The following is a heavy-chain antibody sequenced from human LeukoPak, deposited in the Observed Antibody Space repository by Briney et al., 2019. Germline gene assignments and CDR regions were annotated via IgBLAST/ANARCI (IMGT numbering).Heavy chain of an antibody. D-gene: IGHD3/OR15-3a*01. CDR2: ISAYNGNT. V-gene: IGHV1-18*01. CDR3: ARDRRYLDPATWIKDY. Sequence: ASVKVSCKASGYTFTSYGISWLRQAPGQGLEWMGWISAYNGNTNYAQKLQGRVTMTTDTSTSTAYMELRSLRSDDTAVYYCARDRRYLDPATWIKDYWGQGTLVTVSS. CDR1: GYTFTSYG. J-gene: IGHJ4*02.